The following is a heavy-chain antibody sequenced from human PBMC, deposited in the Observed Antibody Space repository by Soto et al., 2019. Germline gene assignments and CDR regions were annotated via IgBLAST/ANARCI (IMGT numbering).Heavy chain of an antibody. Sequence: QVQLQESGPGLVKPSGTLSLTCAVSGGSISSHHWWSWVRQSPAKGLEWLAEIYHSGSPNYNPSLKSRVTISVDKSKNQFSLNLRSVTAADTAVYYCARTEVRSSGWFDLWGQGTLVTVSS. CDR3: ARTEVRSSGWFDL. J-gene: IGHJ5*02. V-gene: IGHV4-4*02. D-gene: IGHD2-15*01. CDR1: GGSISSHHW. CDR2: IYHSGSP.